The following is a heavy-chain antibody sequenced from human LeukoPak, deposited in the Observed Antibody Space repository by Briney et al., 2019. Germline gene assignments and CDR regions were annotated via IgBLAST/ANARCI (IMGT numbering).Heavy chain of an antibody. CDR1: GFTFSSYS. Sequence: GGSLRLSCAASGFTFSSYSMNWVRQAPGKGLEWVSHITASGTAMFYADSVKGRFTISRDNAKNSLYLQMNSLRAEDTAVYYCARGAGSYYLSRFDYWGQGTLVTVSS. D-gene: IGHD1-26*01. J-gene: IGHJ4*02. V-gene: IGHV3-48*01. CDR3: ARGAGSYYLSRFDY. CDR2: ITASGTAM.